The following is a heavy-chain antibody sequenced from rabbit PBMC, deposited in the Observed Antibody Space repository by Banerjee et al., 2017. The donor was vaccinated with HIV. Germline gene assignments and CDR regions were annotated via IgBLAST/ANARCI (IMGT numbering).Heavy chain of an antibody. Sequence: QEQLVESGGGLVQPGGSLKLSCKASGFDFSSYGVSWVRQAPGKGLEWIGCINSSSGNTVYASWAKGRFTISRTSSTTVTLQMTSLTAADTATYFCAGGAGYVDWGWDLWGQGTLVTVS. J-gene: IGHJ6*01. V-gene: IGHV1S45*01. D-gene: IGHD6-1*01. CDR3: AGGAGYVDWGWDL. CDR2: INSSSGNT. CDR1: GFDFSSYG.